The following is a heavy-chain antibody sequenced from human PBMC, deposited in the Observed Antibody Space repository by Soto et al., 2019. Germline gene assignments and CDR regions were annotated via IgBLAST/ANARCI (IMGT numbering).Heavy chain of an antibody. D-gene: IGHD1-26*01. J-gene: IGHJ4*02. CDR3: ARWVLRSGEYYFDY. Sequence: SETLSLTCTVSGGSISSSSYYWGWIRQPPGKGLEWIGSIYYSGSTYYNPSLKSRVTISVDTSKNQFSLKLSSVTAADTAVYYCARWVLRSGEYYFDYWGQGTLVTVS. CDR1: GGSISSSSYY. CDR2: IYYSGST. V-gene: IGHV4-39*07.